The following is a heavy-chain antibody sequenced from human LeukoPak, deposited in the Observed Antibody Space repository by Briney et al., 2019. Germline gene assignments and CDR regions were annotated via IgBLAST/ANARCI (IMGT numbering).Heavy chain of an antibody. D-gene: IGHD6-19*01. CDR3: ARGSIAVAGTAIGY. J-gene: IGHJ4*02. CDR1: GGSFSGYY. CDR2: INHSGST. Sequence: SSETLSLTCAVYGGSFSGYYWSWIRQPPGKGLEWIGEINHSGSTNYNPSLKSRVTISVDTSKNQFSLKLTSVTGADAAVYYCARGSIAVAGTAIGYWGQGTLVTVSS. V-gene: IGHV4-34*01.